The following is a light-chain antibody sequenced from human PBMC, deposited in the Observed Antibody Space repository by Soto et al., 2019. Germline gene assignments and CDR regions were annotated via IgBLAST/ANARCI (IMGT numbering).Light chain of an antibody. CDR1: QSVTSNY. CDR3: QQYGSSPWT. J-gene: IGKJ1*01. Sequence: EIVLTQSPGTLSLSPGERATLSCRASQSVTSNYLAWYQQKPGQAPRLLIYGASSRATGIPDRFSGSGSGTDFTLTISRLEPEDFAVYYCQQYGSSPWTFSQGTKVDI. CDR2: GAS. V-gene: IGKV3-20*01.